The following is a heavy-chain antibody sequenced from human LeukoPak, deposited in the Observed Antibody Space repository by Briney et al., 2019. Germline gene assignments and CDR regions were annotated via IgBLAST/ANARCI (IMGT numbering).Heavy chain of an antibody. Sequence: GGSLRLSCAASGFTFSSYWMHWVCQVPGKGLVWVSRINSDGSNTRYADSVKGRFTISRDNAKNTLYLQMNSLRAEDTAVYYCARDLELVYYDSSGYDYWGQGTLVIVSS. J-gene: IGHJ4*02. D-gene: IGHD3-22*01. CDR3: ARDLELVYYDSSGYDY. CDR2: INSDGSNT. V-gene: IGHV3-74*01. CDR1: GFTFSSYW.